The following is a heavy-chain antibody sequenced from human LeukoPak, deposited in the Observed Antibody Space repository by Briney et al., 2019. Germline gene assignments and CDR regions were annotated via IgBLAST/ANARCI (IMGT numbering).Heavy chain of an antibody. CDR2: INAGNGNT. CDR1: GYTFTSYA. Sequence: ASVKVSCKASGYTFTSYAMHWVRQAPGQRLEWMGWINAGNGNTKYSRKFQGRVTITRDTSASTAYMELSSLRSEDTAVYYCARDLQGSFDYWGQGTLVTVSS. J-gene: IGHJ4*02. CDR3: ARDLQGSFDY. V-gene: IGHV1-3*01. D-gene: IGHD2-15*01.